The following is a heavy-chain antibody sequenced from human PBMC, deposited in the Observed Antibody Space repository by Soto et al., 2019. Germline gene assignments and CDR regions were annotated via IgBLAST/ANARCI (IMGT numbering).Heavy chain of an antibody. CDR3: ARDRGRDGYNSLYYYGMDV. D-gene: IGHD5-12*01. Sequence: PGGSLRLSCAASGFTVSSNYMSWVRQAPGKGLEWVSVIYSGGSTYYADSVKGRFTISRDNSKNTLYLQMNSLRAEDTAVYYCARDRGRDGYNSLYYYGMDVWGRGTTVTVSS. V-gene: IGHV3-53*01. CDR2: IYSGGST. CDR1: GFTVSSNY. J-gene: IGHJ6*02.